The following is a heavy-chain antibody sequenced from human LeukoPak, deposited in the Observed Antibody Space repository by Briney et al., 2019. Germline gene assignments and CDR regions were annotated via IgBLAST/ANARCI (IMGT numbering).Heavy chain of an antibody. J-gene: IGHJ4*02. D-gene: IGHD5-12*01. CDR2: IKEDGSES. Sequence: PGGFLRLSCVVSGFTFSSDWMTWVRQAPGKGLEWVANIKEDGSESYYVDSVKGRFTISRDNTKNSLYLQMTSLTAEDTAVYYCARFPRDPWRFDYWGQGTLVSVSS. V-gene: IGHV3-7*03. CDR1: GFTFSSDW. CDR3: ARFPRDPWRFDY.